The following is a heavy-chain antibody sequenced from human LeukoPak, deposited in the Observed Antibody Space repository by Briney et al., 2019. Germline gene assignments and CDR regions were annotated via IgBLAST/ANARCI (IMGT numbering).Heavy chain of an antibody. CDR1: GGSISSSSYY. CDR2: IYYSGST. CDR3: ARLVGWFDP. D-gene: IGHD2-15*01. V-gene: IGHV4-61*05. Sequence: SETLSLTCTVSGGSISSSSYYWSWIRQPPGKGLEWIGYIYYSGSTNYNPSLKSRVTISVDTSKNQFSLKLSSVTAADTAVYYCARLVGWFDPWGQGTLVTVSS. J-gene: IGHJ5*02.